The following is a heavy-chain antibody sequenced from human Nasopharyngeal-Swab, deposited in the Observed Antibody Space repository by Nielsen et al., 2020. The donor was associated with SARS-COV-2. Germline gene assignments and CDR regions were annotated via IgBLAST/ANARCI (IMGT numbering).Heavy chain of an antibody. V-gene: IGHV3-23*01. CDR2: ISGSGGST. CDR3: ARDRYSSSSAFDY. J-gene: IGHJ4*02. Sequence: VRQAPGKGLEWVSAISGSGGSTYYADSVKGRFTISRDNSKNTLYLQMNSLRAEDTAVYYCARDRYSSSSAFDYWGQGTLVTVSS. D-gene: IGHD6-6*01.